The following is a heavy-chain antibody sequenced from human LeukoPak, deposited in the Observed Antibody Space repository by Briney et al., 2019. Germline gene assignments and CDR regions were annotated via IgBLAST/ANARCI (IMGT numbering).Heavy chain of an antibody. CDR2: IRYDGSDK. Sequence: GGSLRLSCAASGFTFSSYGMHWVRQAPGKGLEWVAFIRYDGSDKYYADSVKGRFTISRDNSKNTLYLQMNSLRAEDTAVYYCAKFPPVGITLSTTDYWGQGTLVTVSS. J-gene: IGHJ4*02. D-gene: IGHD3-22*01. V-gene: IGHV3-30*02. CDR3: AKFPPVGITLSTTDY. CDR1: GFTFSSYG.